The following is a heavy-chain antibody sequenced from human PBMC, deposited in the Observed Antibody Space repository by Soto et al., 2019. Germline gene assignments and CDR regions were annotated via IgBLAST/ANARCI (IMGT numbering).Heavy chain of an antibody. CDR3: ATDLKVLAATFGS. CDR1: GSSFIDYY. Sequence: XSVKVSCKASGSSFIDYYIHWVRQAPGQGLEWMGWIKTNSGDTIHAQRFQARVTMTIDTSISTAFMELSRLTFDDSAVYYCATDLKVLAATFGSWGQGTQVTVSS. J-gene: IGHJ4*02. CDR2: IKTNSGDT. D-gene: IGHD6-13*01. V-gene: IGHV1-2*02.